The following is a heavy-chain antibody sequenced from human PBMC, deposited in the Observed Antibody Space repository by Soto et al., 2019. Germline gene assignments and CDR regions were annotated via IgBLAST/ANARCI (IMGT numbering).Heavy chain of an antibody. CDR3: VRDVRVRNWFDP. D-gene: IGHD3-10*02. CDR2: IDQEGVKT. V-gene: IGHV3-74*01. CDR1: GFSFSTYY. J-gene: IGHJ5*02. Sequence: EVQLVQSGGGLVQPGGSLTLSCAASGFSFSTYYMHWVRQSPGKGLEWVSLIDQEGVKTRYANSVRGRFTISRDNAKKTLYLLMNSLRGEDTAVYYCVRDVRVRNWFDPWGQGSLVTVSS.